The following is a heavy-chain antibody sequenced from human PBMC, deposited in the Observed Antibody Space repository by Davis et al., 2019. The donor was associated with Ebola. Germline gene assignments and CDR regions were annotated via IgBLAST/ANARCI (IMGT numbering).Heavy chain of an antibody. CDR3: ARGAHSSGYPVVYFGMDV. CDR2: IKQDGSEK. CDR1: GFTFSSYW. V-gene: IGHV3-7*03. D-gene: IGHD3-22*01. J-gene: IGHJ6*02. Sequence: GESLMISCAASGFTFSSYWMSWVRQAPGKGLEWVANIKQDGSEKYQVDSVKGRFTISRDNAKNSLYLQMNSLRSEDTAVYYCARGAHSSGYPVVYFGMDVWGQGTTVTVSS.